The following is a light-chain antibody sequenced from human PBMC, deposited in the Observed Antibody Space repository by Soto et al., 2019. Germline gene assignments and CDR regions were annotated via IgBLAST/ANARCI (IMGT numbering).Light chain of an antibody. CDR2: TNN. Sequence: QSVLTQPPSVSGAPGQRVTISCTGSSSNIGAGYDVHWYLQLPGTAPKLLVYTNNNRPSGVPDRFSGSKSGTSASLAITGLQAEDEADYYCQSYDNRLSAYVFGTGTSSPS. J-gene: IGLJ1*01. CDR3: QSYDNRLSAYV. CDR1: SSNIGAGYD. V-gene: IGLV1-40*01.